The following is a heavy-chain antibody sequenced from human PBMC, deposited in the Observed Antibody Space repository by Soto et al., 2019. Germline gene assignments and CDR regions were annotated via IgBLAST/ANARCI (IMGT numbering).Heavy chain of an antibody. D-gene: IGHD3-16*01. V-gene: IGHV4-59*01. J-gene: IGHJ4*02. CDR2: IFDNGDV. CDR3: ARGWGSKWYYFDS. Sequence: QVRLQESGPGLVRPSETLSLTCTVSGVSSTSFYWSWIRQSPGKGLEWIGYIFDNGDVKYNPSLMSRLTMSIDMSKNEFSLRLKSVTAADTAMYYCARGWGSKWYYFDSWGGGTLVTVSS. CDR1: GVSSTSFY.